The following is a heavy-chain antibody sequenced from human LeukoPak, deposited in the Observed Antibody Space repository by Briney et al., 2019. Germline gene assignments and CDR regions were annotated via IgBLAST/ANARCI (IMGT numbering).Heavy chain of an antibody. D-gene: IGHD1-26*01. V-gene: IGHV1-46*03. J-gene: IGHJ5*02. CDR1: GYTFTSYY. CDR2: INPSGGST. CDR3: ARRGGSRPGWFDP. Sequence: GASVKVSCKASGYTFTSYYMHWVRQAPGQGLEWMGIINPSGGSTSYAQKFQGRVTMTRDTSTSTAYMELSSLRSEDTAVYYCARRGGSRPGWFDPWGQGTLVTVSS.